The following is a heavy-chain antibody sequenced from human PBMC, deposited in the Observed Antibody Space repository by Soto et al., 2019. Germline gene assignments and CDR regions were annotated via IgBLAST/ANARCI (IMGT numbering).Heavy chain of an antibody. Sequence: LSLTCTVSGGSISSSSYYWGWIRQPPGKGLEWVAVISYDGSNKYYAESVKGRFTISRDNSKNTLYMQMNSLRAEEKAVYYCARGPGYYFDYWGQGTLVTVSS. CDR1: GGSISSSS. CDR2: ISYDGSNK. J-gene: IGHJ4*02. CDR3: ARGPGYYFDY. V-gene: IGHV3-30-3*01.